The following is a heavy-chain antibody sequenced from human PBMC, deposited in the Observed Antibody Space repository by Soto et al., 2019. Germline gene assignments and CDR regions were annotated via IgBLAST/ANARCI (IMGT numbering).Heavy chain of an antibody. CDR2: IKQDGSEK. Sequence: GGSLRLSCAASGFTFSSYWMSWVRQAPGKGLEWVANIKQDGSEKYYVDSVKGRFTISRDNAKNSLYLQMNSLRAEDTAVYYCARASTHYGDLSYYYYGMDVWGQGTTVTVSS. V-gene: IGHV3-7*01. D-gene: IGHD4-17*01. CDR3: ARASTHYGDLSYYYYGMDV. J-gene: IGHJ6*02. CDR1: GFTFSSYW.